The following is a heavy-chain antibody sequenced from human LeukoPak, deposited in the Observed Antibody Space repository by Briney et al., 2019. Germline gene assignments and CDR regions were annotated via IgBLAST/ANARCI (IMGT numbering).Heavy chain of an antibody. CDR1: GFTFSSYE. CDR3: VLYNWFDP. V-gene: IGHV3-48*03. CDR2: ISSSGSTI. J-gene: IGHJ5*02. Sequence: GGSLRLSCAASGFTFSSYEVNWVRQAPGKGLEWVSYISSSGSTIYYADSVKGRFTISRDNAKNSLYPQMNSLRAEDTAIYYCVLYNWFDPWGQGTLVTVSS.